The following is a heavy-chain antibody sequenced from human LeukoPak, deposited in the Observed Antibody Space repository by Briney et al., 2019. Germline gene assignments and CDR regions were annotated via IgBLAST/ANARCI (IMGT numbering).Heavy chain of an antibody. V-gene: IGHV3-53*01. D-gene: IGHD2-15*01. Sequence: PGGSLRLSCAASGFTVSSNYMSWVRQAPGKGLEWVSVIYSGGSTYYANSVKGRFTISRDNSKNTLYLQMNSLRAEDTAVYYCARGVVARGFDYWGQGTLVTVSS. CDR1: GFTVSSNY. J-gene: IGHJ4*02. CDR2: IYSGGST. CDR3: ARGVVARGFDY.